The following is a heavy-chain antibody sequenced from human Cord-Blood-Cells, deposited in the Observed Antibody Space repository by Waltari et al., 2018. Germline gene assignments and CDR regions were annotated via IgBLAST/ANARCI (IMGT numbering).Heavy chain of an antibody. V-gene: IGHV4-34*01. J-gene: IGHJ1*01. CDR2: INHSGST. CDR1: GGSFSGYY. D-gene: IGHD6-13*01. CDR3: ASQGRSAAAGTEYFQH. Sequence: QVQLQQWGAGLLKPSETLSLTCAVYGGSFSGYYWSWIRRPPGKGLEWIGEINHSGSTNYNPSLKSRVTISVDTSKNQFSLKLSSVTAADTAVYYCASQGRSAAAGTEYFQHWGQGTLVTVSS.